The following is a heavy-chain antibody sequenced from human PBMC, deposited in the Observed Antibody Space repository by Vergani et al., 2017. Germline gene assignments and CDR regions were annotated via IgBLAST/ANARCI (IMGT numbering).Heavy chain of an antibody. J-gene: IGHJ6*02. V-gene: IGHV1-69*12. CDR2: IIPIFGTA. Sequence: QVQLVQSGAEVKKPGSSVKVSCKASGGTFSSYAISWVRQAPGQGLEWMGVIIPIFGTANYEQKFQGRVTITADESTSTAYMELSSLRSEDTAVYYCARARDSSGYYWSYYYYGMDVWSQGTTLTVSS. D-gene: IGHD3-22*01. CDR3: ARARDSSGYYWSYYYYGMDV. CDR1: GGTFSSYA.